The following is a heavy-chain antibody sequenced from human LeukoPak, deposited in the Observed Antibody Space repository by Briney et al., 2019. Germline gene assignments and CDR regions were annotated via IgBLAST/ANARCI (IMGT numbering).Heavy chain of an antibody. J-gene: IGHJ4*02. V-gene: IGHV3-48*01. D-gene: IGHD3-9*01. Sequence: GGSLGLSCAASGSTFSLYSMNWVRQAPGKGLGWVSYISSSSSTISYADSVEGRFTISRDNARNSLSLQINSLRAEDTAVYYCARDPGLTGYYFDYWGQGTLVTVSS. CDR2: ISSSSSTI. CDR1: GSTFSLYS. CDR3: ARDPGLTGYYFDY.